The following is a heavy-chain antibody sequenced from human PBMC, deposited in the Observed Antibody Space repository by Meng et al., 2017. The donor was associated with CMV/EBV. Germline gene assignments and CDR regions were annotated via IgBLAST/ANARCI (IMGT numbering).Heavy chain of an antibody. CDR3: ARDGNYHGV. D-gene: IGHD1-7*01. CDR2: IYSEGTT. CDR1: GFTVSNNY. J-gene: IGHJ4*02. Sequence: ELQLVESGGGLIQPGGSLRLSLAASGFTVSNNYMRWFRQAPGKGLEWVSLIYSEGTTDYADSVKGRFTISRDNSKNTLYLQMNSLRAEDTAVYYCARDGNYHGVWGQGTLVTVSS. V-gene: IGHV3-53*01.